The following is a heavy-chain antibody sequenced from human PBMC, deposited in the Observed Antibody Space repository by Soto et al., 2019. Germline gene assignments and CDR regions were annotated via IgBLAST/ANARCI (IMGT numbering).Heavy chain of an antibody. D-gene: IGHD3-10*01. CDR1: GYSFTSYW. CDR2: IYPGDSDT. CDR3: GGHKSVPYYGSGSALDP. J-gene: IGHJ5*02. Sequence: GESLKISCKGSGYSFTSYWIGWVRQMPGKGLEWMGIIYPGDSDTRYSPSFQGQVTISADKSISTAYLQWSSLKASDTAMYYCGGHKSVPYYGSGSALDPWGQGTLVTVSS. V-gene: IGHV5-51*01.